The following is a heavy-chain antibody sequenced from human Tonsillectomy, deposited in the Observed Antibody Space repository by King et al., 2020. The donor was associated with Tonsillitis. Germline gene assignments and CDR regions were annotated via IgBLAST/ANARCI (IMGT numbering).Heavy chain of an antibody. CDR3: ARDPNYYDSSGQAPY. CDR1: GFTFSSYS. Sequence: VQLVESGGGLVKPGGSLRLSCAASGFTFSSYSMNWVRQAPGKGLEWVSSISSSSSYIYYADSVKGRFTISRDNAKNSLYLQMNSLRAEDTAVYYCARDPNYYDSSGQAPYWGQGTLVTVSS. CDR2: ISSSSSYI. J-gene: IGHJ4*02. D-gene: IGHD3-22*01. V-gene: IGHV3-21*01.